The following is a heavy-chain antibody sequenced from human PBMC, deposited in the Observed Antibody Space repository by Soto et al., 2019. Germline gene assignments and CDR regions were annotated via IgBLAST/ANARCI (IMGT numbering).Heavy chain of an antibody. CDR3: AGVGHCSGGGCFSGFDH. V-gene: IGHV1-69*01. CDR1: GGTFSSYV. D-gene: IGHD2-15*01. J-gene: IGHJ4*02. Sequence: QVQLVQSGAEVKKPGSSVRVSCKASGGTFSSYVINWVRQAPGQGLEWMGGIIPIIGTPNYAQNFQGRVTITADESTRTAYMELSSLKSEDTALYYCAGVGHCSGGGCFSGFDHWGQGTLVTVSS. CDR2: IIPIIGTP.